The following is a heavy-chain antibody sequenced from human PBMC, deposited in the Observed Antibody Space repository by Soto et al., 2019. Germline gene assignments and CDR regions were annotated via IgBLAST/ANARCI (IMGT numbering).Heavy chain of an antibody. CDR1: GYTFTGYY. CDR2: INPNSGGT. V-gene: IGHV1-2*02. D-gene: IGHD6-13*01. J-gene: IGHJ4*02. Sequence: ASVKVSCKASGYTFTGYYMHWVRQAPGQGLEWMGWINPNSGGTNYAQKFQGRVTMTRDTSISTAYMELSRLRSDDTAVYYCAREWRDSSSWYYFDYWGQGTLVTVSS. CDR3: AREWRDSSSWYYFDY.